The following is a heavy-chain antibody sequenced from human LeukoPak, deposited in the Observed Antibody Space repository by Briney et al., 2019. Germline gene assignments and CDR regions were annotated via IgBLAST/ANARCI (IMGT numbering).Heavy chain of an antibody. V-gene: IGHV4-59*01. D-gene: IGHD6-19*01. CDR1: GGSISSYY. CDR2: IYYSGST. CDR3: ARVSGSSGWYLMLGFDY. Sequence: PSETLSLTCTVSGGSISSYYWSWIRQPPGKGLEWIGYIYYSGSTNYNPSLKSRVTISADTSKNQFSLKLSSVTAADTAVYYCARVSGSSGWYLMLGFDYWGQGTLVTVSS. J-gene: IGHJ4*02.